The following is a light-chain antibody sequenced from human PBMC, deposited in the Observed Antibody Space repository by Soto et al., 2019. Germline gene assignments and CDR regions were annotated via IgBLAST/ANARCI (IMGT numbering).Light chain of an antibody. V-gene: IGKV3-20*01. CDR1: QSVSSRS. J-gene: IGKJ1*01. CDR3: QQYGSSLTWT. Sequence: EIVLTQSPGTLSLSPGERATLSCRAGQSVSSRSLAWYQKKPGQAPRLLIYGASSRAAGIPDRFSGSGSGTDFTLTISRLEPEDFAVYYCQQYGSSLTWTFGQGTKVDIK. CDR2: GAS.